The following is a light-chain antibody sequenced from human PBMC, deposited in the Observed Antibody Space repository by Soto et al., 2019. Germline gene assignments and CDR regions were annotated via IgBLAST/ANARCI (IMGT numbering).Light chain of an antibody. CDR1: KNDIGVYDF. V-gene: IGLV2-8*01. J-gene: IGLJ1*01. Sequence: QSALTQPPSASGSPGQSVTISCTGTKNDIGVYDFVSWYLDHPGKAPRLIIYEVVQRPSGVPDRVSGSKSGHTASLTVSGLHAADEADYFCKSYAGSNTYVFGSGTNVTVL. CDR3: KSYAGSNTYV. CDR2: EVV.